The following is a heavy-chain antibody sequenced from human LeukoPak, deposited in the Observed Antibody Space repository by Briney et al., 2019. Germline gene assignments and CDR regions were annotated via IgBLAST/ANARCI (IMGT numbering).Heavy chain of an antibody. J-gene: IGHJ6*02. CDR2: ISSSSYI. CDR3: ARFQYCSSTSCPWDF. D-gene: IGHD2-2*01. CDR1: GFTFSSYS. Sequence: GGALRVSCAASGFTFSSYSMNWVGPAPGKGLKWVSSISSSSYIYYADSVKRPFTISRDNAKNSLYLQMNSLRAEDTAVYYCARFQYCSSTSCPWDFWGQGTTATVSS. V-gene: IGHV3-21*01.